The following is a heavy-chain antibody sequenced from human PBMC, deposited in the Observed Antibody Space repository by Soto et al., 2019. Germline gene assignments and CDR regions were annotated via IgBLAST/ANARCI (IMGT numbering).Heavy chain of an antibody. J-gene: IGHJ6*02. CDR1: GGSFSGYY. CDR3: ARGRIQLWLRSLNYYYGMDV. D-gene: IGHD5-18*01. V-gene: IGHV4-34*01. Sequence: KPSETLSLTCAVYGGSFSGYYWSWIRQPPGKGLEWIGEINHSGSTNYNPSLKSRVTISVDTSKNQFSLKLSSVTAADTAVYYCARGRIQLWLRSLNYYYGMDVWGQGTTVTVSS. CDR2: INHSGST.